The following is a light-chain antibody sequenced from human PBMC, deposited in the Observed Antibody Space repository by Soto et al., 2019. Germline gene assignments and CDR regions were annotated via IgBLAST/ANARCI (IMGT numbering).Light chain of an antibody. CDR3: QQLNSYPLLT. CDR2: AAS. Sequence: DIQLPQSPSFLSASVGDRVTSTCGASQGISSYLAWYQQKTGKAPKLLIYAASTLQSGVPSRFSGSGSGTEFTLTISSLQPEDFATYYCQQLNSYPLLTFGGGTKVDIK. CDR1: QGISSY. V-gene: IGKV1-9*01. J-gene: IGKJ4*01.